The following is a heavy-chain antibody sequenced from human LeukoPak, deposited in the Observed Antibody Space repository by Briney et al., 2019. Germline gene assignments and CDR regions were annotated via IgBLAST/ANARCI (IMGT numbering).Heavy chain of an antibody. CDR1: GFTFSTYP. D-gene: IGHD3-10*01. Sequence: GRSLRLSCAASGFTFSTYPMHWVRQAPGKGLEWVAVISSDGSNKFYADSVKGRFTISRDNSKNTMYLQMNSLRAEDTAVFYCAREGGEVRGLIITWAYYYGMDVWGQGTTVTVSS. CDR2: ISSDGSNK. J-gene: IGHJ6*02. V-gene: IGHV3-30-3*01. CDR3: AREGGEVRGLIITWAYYYGMDV.